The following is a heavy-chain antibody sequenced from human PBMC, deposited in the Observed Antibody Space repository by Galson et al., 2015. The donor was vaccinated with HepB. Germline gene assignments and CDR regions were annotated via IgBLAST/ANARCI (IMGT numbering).Heavy chain of an antibody. CDR3: ARDGGSYSSSWYYFDY. Sequence: SVKVSCKASGGTSSSYAISWVRQAPGQGLEWMGGIIPIFGTANYAQKFQGRVTITADESTSTAYMELSSLRSEDTAVYYCARDGGSYSSSWYYFDYWGQGTLVTVSS. V-gene: IGHV1-69*13. CDR2: IIPIFGTA. D-gene: IGHD6-13*01. J-gene: IGHJ4*02. CDR1: GGTSSSYA.